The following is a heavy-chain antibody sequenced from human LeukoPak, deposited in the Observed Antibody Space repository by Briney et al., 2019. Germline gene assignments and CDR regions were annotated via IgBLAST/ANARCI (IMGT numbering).Heavy chain of an antibody. CDR2: ISWNSGSI. CDR1: GFTFDDYA. J-gene: IGHJ4*02. D-gene: IGHD2-2*01. Sequence: GRSLRLSCAASGFTFDDYAMHWVRQAPGKGLEWVSGISWNSGSIGYADSVKGRFTISRDNAKNTLYLQMNSLRAEDTAVYHCARVIGYCSDTSCFEGNWGQGTLVTVSS. CDR3: ARVIGYCSDTSCFEGN. V-gene: IGHV3-9*01.